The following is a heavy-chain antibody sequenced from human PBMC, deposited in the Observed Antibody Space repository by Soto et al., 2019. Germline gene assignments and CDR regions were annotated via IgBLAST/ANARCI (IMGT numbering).Heavy chain of an antibody. J-gene: IGHJ3*02. D-gene: IGHD2-15*01. CDR1: GFTFSSYA. CDR3: AKAACRSGGSCWNGAFDI. V-gene: IGHV3-23*01. CDR2: ISGSGGST. Sequence: EVQLLESGGGLVQPGGSLRLSCAASGFTFSSYAMSWVRQAPGKGLEWVSAISGSGGSTYYADSVKGRFTISRDNSKNTLYLQMNSLRAEDTAVYYCAKAACRSGGSCWNGAFDIWGQGTMVTVSS.